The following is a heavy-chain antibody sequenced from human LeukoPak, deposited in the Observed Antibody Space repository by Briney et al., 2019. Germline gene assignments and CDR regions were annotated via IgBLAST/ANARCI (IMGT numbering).Heavy chain of an antibody. J-gene: IGHJ6*02. V-gene: IGHV1-2*02. Sequence: ASVKVSCKASGYTFTAYYIHWVRPAPGQGREWMGWINPNSGGTNYARKFQGRVTMTRDTSISTAYMELSRLRSDDTAVYYCATFCSGWYYYYYMDVWGQGTTVTVS. CDR3: ATFCSGWYYYYYMDV. CDR1: GYTFTAYY. CDR2: INPNSGGT. D-gene: IGHD6-19*01.